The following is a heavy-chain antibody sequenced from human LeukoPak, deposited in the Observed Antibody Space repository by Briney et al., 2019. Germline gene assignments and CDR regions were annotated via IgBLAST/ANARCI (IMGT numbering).Heavy chain of an antibody. D-gene: IGHD2-2*01. J-gene: IGHJ5*02. CDR2: INAGNGNT. CDR3: ARDLVAYCSSTSCYGIDP. V-gene: IGHV1-3*01. CDR1: GCTFTSYA. Sequence: ASVKVSCKASGCTFTSYAMHWVRQAPGQRLEWMGWINAGNGNTKYSQKFQGRVTITRDTSASTAYMELSSLRSEDTAVYYCARDLVAYCSSTSCYGIDPWGQGTLVTVSS.